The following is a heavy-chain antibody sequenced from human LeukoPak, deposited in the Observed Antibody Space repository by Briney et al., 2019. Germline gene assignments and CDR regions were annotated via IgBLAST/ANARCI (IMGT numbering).Heavy chain of an antibody. CDR3: ARVRYYYDFWSLQDVSMDV. Sequence: AGGSLRLSCAASGFTFSSYWMHWVRQAPGKGLVWVSRINSDGSSTSYADSVKGRFTISRDNAKNTLYLQMNSLRAEDTAVYYCARVRYYYDFWSLQDVSMDVWGQGTTVTVSS. CDR2: INSDGSST. CDR1: GFTFSSYW. V-gene: IGHV3-74*01. J-gene: IGHJ6*02. D-gene: IGHD3-3*01.